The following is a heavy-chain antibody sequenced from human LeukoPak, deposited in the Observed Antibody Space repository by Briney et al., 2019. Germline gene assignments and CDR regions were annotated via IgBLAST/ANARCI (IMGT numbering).Heavy chain of an antibody. CDR3: ARSTGPIDY. J-gene: IGHJ4*02. Sequence: SQTLSLTCAISGDSVSSNSAAWNWIRQSPSRGLEWLGRTYYRSKWSTYYAVSVKSRVSINRDTSKNQISLQLNSVTPEDTAVYYCARSTGPIDYWGQGTLVTVSS. D-gene: IGHD1-1*01. CDR1: GDSVSSNSAA. V-gene: IGHV6-1*01. CDR2: TYYRSKWST.